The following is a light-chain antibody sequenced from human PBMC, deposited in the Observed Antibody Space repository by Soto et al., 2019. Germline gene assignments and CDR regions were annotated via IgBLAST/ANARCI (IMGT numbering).Light chain of an antibody. Sequence: EIVLTQSPGTLSLSPGERATLSCRASQSVSSSYLAWYQPKPGQAPSLLIYGASSRVTGIPDRFSGSGSGTDFTLTISRLEPEDFAVYYCQQYGSSPRKTFGQGTKVEIK. CDR2: GAS. CDR3: QQYGSSPRKT. CDR1: QSVSSSY. J-gene: IGKJ1*01. V-gene: IGKV3-20*01.